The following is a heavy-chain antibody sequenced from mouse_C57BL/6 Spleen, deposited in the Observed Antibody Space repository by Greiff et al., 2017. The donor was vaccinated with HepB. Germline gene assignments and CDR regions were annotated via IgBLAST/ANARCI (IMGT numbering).Heavy chain of an antibody. J-gene: IGHJ1*03. Sequence: QVHVKQSGAELARPGASVKMSCKASGYTFTSYTMHWVKQRPGQGLEWIGYINPSSGYTKYNQKFKDKATLTADKSSSTAYMQLSSLTSEDSAVYYCARSDYDEWYFDVWGTGTTVTVSS. D-gene: IGHD2-4*01. CDR1: GYTFTSYT. CDR2: INPSSGYT. V-gene: IGHV1-4*01. CDR3: ARSDYDEWYFDV.